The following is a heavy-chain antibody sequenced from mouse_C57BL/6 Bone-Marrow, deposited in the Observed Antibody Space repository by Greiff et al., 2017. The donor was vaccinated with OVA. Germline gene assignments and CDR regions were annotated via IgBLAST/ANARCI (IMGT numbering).Heavy chain of an antibody. J-gene: IGHJ1*03. Sequence: QVQLKQPGAELVKPGASVKMSCKASGYTFTSYWITWVKQRPGQGLEWIGDIYPGSGSTNYNEKVKSKATMTVDTSSSTAYMQLSSLTSEISAVYCCARDTTVVPWYFDVWGTGTTVTVSS. D-gene: IGHD1-1*01. V-gene: IGHV1-55*01. CDR2: IYPGSGST. CDR1: GYTFTSYW. CDR3: ARDTTVVPWYFDV.